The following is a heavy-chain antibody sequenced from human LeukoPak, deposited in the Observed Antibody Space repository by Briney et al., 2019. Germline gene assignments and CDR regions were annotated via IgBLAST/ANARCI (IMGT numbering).Heavy chain of an antibody. J-gene: IGHJ3*02. CDR3: ARDLESSGWYWGHAFDI. CDR1: GGTFSSYA. D-gene: IGHD6-19*01. V-gene: IGHV1-69*04. CDR2: IIPILGIA. Sequence: ASVKVSCKASGGTFSSYAISWVRQAPGQGLEWMGRIIPILGIANYAQKFQGRVTITADKSTSTAYMELSSLGSEDTAVYYCARDLESSGWYWGHAFDIWGQGTMVTVSS.